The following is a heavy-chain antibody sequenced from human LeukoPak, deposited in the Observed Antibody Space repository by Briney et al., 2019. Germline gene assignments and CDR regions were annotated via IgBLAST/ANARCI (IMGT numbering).Heavy chain of an antibody. D-gene: IGHD3-9*01. CDR1: GFTFSSYS. CDR2: ISSSSSYI. J-gene: IGHJ4*02. V-gene: IGHV3-21*01. Sequence: PGGSLRLSCAASGFTFSSYSMNWVRQAPGKGLEWVSSISSSSSYIYYADSVKGRFTISRDNAKNSLYLQMNSLRAEDTAVYYCARVKWEGYYDILTGSDQRSYYFDYWGQGTLVTVSS. CDR3: ARVKWEGYYDILTGSDQRSYYFDY.